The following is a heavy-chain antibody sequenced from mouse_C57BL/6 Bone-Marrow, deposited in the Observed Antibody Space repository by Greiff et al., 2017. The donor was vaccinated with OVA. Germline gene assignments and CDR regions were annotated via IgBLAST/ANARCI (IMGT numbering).Heavy chain of an antibody. J-gene: IGHJ2*01. CDR2: IHPNSGGT. CDR1: GYTFTSYW. Sequence: QVQLQQPGAELVKPGASVKLSCKASGYTFTSYWMHWVKQRPGQGLEWIGMIHPNSGGTNYNEKFTSKATLTVDKSSSQAYMQLSSLTSEEAAVYYGAKSGGLCPFDYWGQGTTLTVAS. D-gene: IGHD6-5*01. V-gene: IGHV1-64*01. CDR3: AKSGGLCPFDY.